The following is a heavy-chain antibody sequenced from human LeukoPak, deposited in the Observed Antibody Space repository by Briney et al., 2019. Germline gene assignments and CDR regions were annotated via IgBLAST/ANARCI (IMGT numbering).Heavy chain of an antibody. CDR1: GFIFSDYI. J-gene: IGHJ3*02. CDR2: IRRKRNGYTT. Sequence: GGSLRLSCAGSGFIFSDYILDWVRQVPGKGLEWIGRIRRKRNGYTTEFAASVEGRFTISRDDSENSLYLHMNNLKTEDTAVYYCSRDGPQDDQSGFDIWGQGTMVTVSS. V-gene: IGHV3-72*01. CDR3: SRDGPQDDQSGFDI. D-gene: IGHD3-3*01.